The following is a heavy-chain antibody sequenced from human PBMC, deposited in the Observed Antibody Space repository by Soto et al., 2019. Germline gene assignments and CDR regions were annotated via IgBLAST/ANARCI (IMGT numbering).Heavy chain of an antibody. CDR2: IYYSGST. CDR1: GGSISSYY. V-gene: IGHV4-39*01. J-gene: IGHJ4*02. Sequence: SETLSLTCPVSGGSISSYYWSWFRQPPGKGLEWIGNIYYSGSTYYNPSLKGRVTISGDTSKNQFSLRLTSVTAADTAVYYCARHPPYGPLDYWGQGTLVTVSS. CDR3: ARHPPYGPLDY. D-gene: IGHD4-17*01.